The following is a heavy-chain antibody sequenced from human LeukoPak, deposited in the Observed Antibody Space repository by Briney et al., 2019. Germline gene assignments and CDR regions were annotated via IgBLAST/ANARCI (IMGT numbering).Heavy chain of an antibody. J-gene: IGHJ4*02. CDR2: IYHSGST. Sequence: PSQTLSLTCAVSGGSISSGGYSWSWIRQPPGKGLEWIGYIYHSGSTYYNPSLKSRVTISVDRSKNQFSLKLSSVTAADTAVYYCARAPGYDILTYSYWGQGTLVTVSS. D-gene: IGHD3-9*01. CDR1: GGSISSGGYS. CDR3: ARAPGYDILTYSY. V-gene: IGHV4-30-2*01.